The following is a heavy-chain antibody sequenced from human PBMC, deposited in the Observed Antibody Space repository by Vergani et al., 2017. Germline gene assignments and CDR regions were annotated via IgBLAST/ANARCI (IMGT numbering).Heavy chain of an antibody. J-gene: IGHJ5*02. CDR3: ARYNRDIVVVPAARKGFDP. CDR2: IYPGDSDT. V-gene: IGHV5-51*03. Sequence: EVQLVQSGAEVKKPGESLKISCKGSGYSFTSYWIGWVRQMPGKGLEWMGIIYPGDSDTRYSPAFQGQVTISADKSISTAYLQWSSLKPSDTAMYYCARYNRDIVVVPAARKGFDPWGQGTLVTVSS. D-gene: IGHD2-2*01. CDR1: GYSFTSYW.